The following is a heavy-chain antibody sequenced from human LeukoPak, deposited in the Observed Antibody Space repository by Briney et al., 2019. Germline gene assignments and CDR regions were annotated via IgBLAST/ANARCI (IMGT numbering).Heavy chain of an antibody. D-gene: IGHD3-3*01. Sequence: ASVKVSCKASGFTFTSSAMQCVRQARGQRLEWIGWIVVGSGNTNYAQKFQERVTITRDMSTSTAYMELSSLGSEDTAVYYCAAALYDFWSGYYSGFDYWGQGTLVTVSS. V-gene: IGHV1-58*02. J-gene: IGHJ4*02. CDR3: AAALYDFWSGYYSGFDY. CDR2: IVVGSGNT. CDR1: GFTFTSSA.